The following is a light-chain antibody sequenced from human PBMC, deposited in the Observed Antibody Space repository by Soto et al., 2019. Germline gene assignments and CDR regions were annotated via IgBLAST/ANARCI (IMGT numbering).Light chain of an antibody. CDR3: QQYHIRPYT. J-gene: IGKJ2*01. Sequence: IVLTQSPATLSVSPGERVTLSCRASQSVSSLLAWYQQKPRQAPTLLMYDTSTRATGIPARFSGSGSGTDFPLTISSLQSEDLAIYYCQQYHIRPYTFGQGTKLEIK. CDR2: DTS. V-gene: IGKV3-15*01. CDR1: QSVSSL.